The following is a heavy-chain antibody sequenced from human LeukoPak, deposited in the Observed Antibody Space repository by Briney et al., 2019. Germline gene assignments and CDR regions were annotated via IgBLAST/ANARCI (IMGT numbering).Heavy chain of an antibody. CDR3: ARLRGNYFPDY. CDR2: IYYSGSI. J-gene: IGHJ4*02. D-gene: IGHD4-11*01. V-gene: IGHV4-59*01. Sequence: SETLSLTCTVSGDSTSGYYWTWIRQPPGKGLEWIGYIYYSGSINYNPSLKSRITISVDTSKNQFSLMLSSVTAADTAVYYCARLRGNYFPDYWGQGTLVTVSS. CDR1: GDSTSGYY.